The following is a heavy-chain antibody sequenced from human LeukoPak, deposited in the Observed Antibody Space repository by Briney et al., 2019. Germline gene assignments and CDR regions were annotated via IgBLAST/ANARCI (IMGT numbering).Heavy chain of an antibody. CDR1: GGTFSSYA. CDR3: ATYGPLTGDDY. CDR2: IIPIFGTA. Sequence: ASVKVSCKAPGGTFSSYAISWVRQAPGQGLEWMGGIIPIFGTANYAQKFQGRVTITADESTSTAYMEPSSLRSEDTAVYYCATYGPLTGDDYWGQGTLVTVSS. J-gene: IGHJ4*02. D-gene: IGHD7-27*01. V-gene: IGHV1-69*01.